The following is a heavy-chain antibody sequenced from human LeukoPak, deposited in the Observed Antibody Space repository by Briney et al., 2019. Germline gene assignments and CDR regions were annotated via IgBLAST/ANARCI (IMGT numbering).Heavy chain of an antibody. J-gene: IGHJ4*02. V-gene: IGHV3-21*01. D-gene: IGHD3-3*01. CDR1: GFTFSSYS. Sequence: GGSLRLSCAASGFTFSSYSMNWVRQAPGKGLGWVSSISSSSSYIYYADSVKGRFTISRDNAKNSLYLQMNSLRAEDTAVYYCARDVYDFWSGSQYYFDYWGQGTLVTVPS. CDR3: ARDVYDFWSGSQYYFDY. CDR2: ISSSSSYI.